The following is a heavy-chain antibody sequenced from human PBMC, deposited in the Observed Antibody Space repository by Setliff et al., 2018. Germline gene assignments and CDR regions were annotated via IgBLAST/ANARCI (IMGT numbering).Heavy chain of an antibody. Sequence: PSETLSLTCTVSGGSISSGDYYWSWIHQPPGKGLEWIGYIYYSGSTYYNPSLKSRVTISVDTSKNQFSLKLSSVTAADTAVYYCARGGEGALGIPYYGMDVWGQGTTVTVSS. J-gene: IGHJ6*02. D-gene: IGHD2-21*01. CDR3: ARGGEGALGIPYYGMDV. CDR1: GGSISSGDYY. V-gene: IGHV4-30-4*08. CDR2: IYYSGST.